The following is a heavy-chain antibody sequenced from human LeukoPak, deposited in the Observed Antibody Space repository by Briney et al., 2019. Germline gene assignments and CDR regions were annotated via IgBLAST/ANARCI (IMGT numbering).Heavy chain of an antibody. D-gene: IGHD5-12*01. V-gene: IGHV1-8*01. CDR3: AKWGGYSAYYYYYMDL. J-gene: IGHJ6*03. CDR1: AYTFTTSD. CDR2: MNPNSGHA. Sequence: ASVKVSCKASAYTFTTSDINWVRQAAGQGLEWMGWMNPNSGHAGYAQRFQGRVTMTRNTSISTAYMELSSLRSDDTAVYYCAKWGGYSAYYYYYMDLWGKGTTVTVSS.